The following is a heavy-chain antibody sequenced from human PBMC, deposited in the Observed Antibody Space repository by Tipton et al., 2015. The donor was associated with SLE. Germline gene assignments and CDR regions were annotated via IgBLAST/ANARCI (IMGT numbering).Heavy chain of an antibody. CDR2: INASGGRT. Sequence: QLVQSGAEVKKPGASVKVSCKASGYTFTSYGIHWVRRAPGQGLEWMGIINASGGRTSYAQKVQGRVTMTRDTSTSTAYMDLRSLRSKDTAVHCCAALVDSNHYCYGLDVWGEGTTVTVAS. D-gene: IGHD2-8*02. CDR3: AALVDSNHYCYGLDV. J-gene: IGHJ6*04. CDR1: GYTFTSYG. V-gene: IGHV1-46*01.